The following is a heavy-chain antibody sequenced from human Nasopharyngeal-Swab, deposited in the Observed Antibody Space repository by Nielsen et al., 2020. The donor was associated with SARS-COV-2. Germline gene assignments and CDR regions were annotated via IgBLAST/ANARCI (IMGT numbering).Heavy chain of an antibody. Sequence: GGSLRPSFAPSGFTLSSYAMNWVRQAPGKGLEWVAVISHDETTQAYAAPVKGRFSVSRDNSKNTVYFQMSSLRSEETAIYYCVRDSRKYCRNIDCYMGNWFDPWGQGTLVTVSS. CDR1: GFTLSSYA. J-gene: IGHJ5*02. CDR2: ISHDETTQ. V-gene: IGHV3-30-3*01. CDR3: VRDSRKYCRNIDCYMGNWFDP. D-gene: IGHD2-21*02.